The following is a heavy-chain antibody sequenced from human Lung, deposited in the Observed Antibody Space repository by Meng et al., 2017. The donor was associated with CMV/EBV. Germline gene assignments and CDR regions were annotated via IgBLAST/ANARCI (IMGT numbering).Heavy chain of an antibody. CDR2: IYYSGST. CDR3: ARPLYHYDSGAHYDNWFDP. V-gene: IGHV4-39*02. Sequence: SSNYWGWIRQPPGKGLEWIGSIYYSGSTYYNPSLKSRVTMSVDTSKNHFSLKLTSVTAADTAMYYCARPLYHYDSGAHYDNWFDPWGQGTLVTVSS. J-gene: IGHJ5*02. D-gene: IGHD3-22*01. CDR1: SSNY.